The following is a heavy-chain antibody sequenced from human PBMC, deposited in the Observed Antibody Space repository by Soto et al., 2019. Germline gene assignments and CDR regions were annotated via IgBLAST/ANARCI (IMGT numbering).Heavy chain of an antibody. V-gene: IGHV3-23*01. CDR2: ISVSGDYA. CDR3: AKEDDAWTNGHCDI. D-gene: IGHD2-8*01. J-gene: IGHJ3*02. CDR1: GFSFRSYD. Sequence: EVQLLESGGGLVQPGGSLRLSCAASGFSFRSYDMSWVRQAPGKGLEWVSAISVSGDYAYYADSVKGRFTISRDNSKNTLYVEMNSLRAEDTAIYYCAKEDDAWTNGHCDILGQGTMVTVSS.